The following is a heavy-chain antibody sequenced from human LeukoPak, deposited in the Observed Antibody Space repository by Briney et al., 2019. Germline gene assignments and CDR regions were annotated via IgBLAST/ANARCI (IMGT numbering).Heavy chain of an antibody. Sequence: GGSLRLSCAASGFTFSSYAMHWVRQAPGKGLEWVAVISYDGSNKCYADSVKGRFTISRDNSKDTLYLQMNSLRAEDTAVYYCARDRGYYDSSGPEGSAFDIWGQGTMVTVSS. CDR3: ARDRGYYDSSGPEGSAFDI. CDR1: GFTFSSYA. D-gene: IGHD3-22*01. V-gene: IGHV3-30*04. J-gene: IGHJ3*02. CDR2: ISYDGSNK.